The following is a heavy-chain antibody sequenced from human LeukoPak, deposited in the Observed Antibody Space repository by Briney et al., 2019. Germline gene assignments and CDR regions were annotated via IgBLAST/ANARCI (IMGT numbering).Heavy chain of an antibody. V-gene: IGHV3-23*01. Sequence: GGSLRLSCAASGFTVSSNYMSWVRQAPGKGLEWVSAISGSGGSTYYADSVKDRFTISRDNSKNTLYLQMNSLRAEDTAVYYCAKGQLAVDYWGQGTLVTVSS. D-gene: IGHD6-19*01. CDR3: AKGQLAVDY. CDR1: GFTVSSNY. CDR2: ISGSGGST. J-gene: IGHJ4*02.